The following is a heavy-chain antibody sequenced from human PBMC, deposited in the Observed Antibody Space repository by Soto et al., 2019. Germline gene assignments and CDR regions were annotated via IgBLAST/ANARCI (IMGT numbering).Heavy chain of an antibody. CDR1: DFDFSSYG. J-gene: IGHJ4*02. D-gene: IGHD3-10*01. CDR2: SSYDGRET. Sequence: GGSLRLSCAASDFDFSSYGIHWVRQAPGKGLEWVAASSYDGRETFYADSAKGRFTVSKEMSKNTAFLQMNALRHEDTAVYFCARDSGWPILNFDTWGQGTPVTVSS. CDR3: ARDSGWPILNFDT. V-gene: IGHV3-30*03.